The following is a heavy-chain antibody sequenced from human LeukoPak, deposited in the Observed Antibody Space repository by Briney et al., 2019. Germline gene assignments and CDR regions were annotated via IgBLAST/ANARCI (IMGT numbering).Heavy chain of an antibody. J-gene: IGHJ4*02. CDR2: ISGGGGST. Sequence: GGSLRLSCAASGFTFNNYVMSWARQAPGKGLEWVSGISGGGGSTYYADSVKGRFTVSRDNSKNTLYLQVNSLRAEDTAVYYCARKFGSYYSDYWGQGTLVTVSS. V-gene: IGHV3-23*01. CDR3: ARKFGSYYSDY. CDR1: GFTFNNYV. D-gene: IGHD1-26*01.